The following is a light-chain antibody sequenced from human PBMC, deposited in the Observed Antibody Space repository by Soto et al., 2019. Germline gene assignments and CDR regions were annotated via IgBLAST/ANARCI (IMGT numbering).Light chain of an antibody. J-gene: IGKJ4*01. CDR2: DAS. Sequence: AIQLTQSPSSLSASVGDRVTITCRASQGISSALAWYQQKPGKAPKLLIYDASSLESGVPSRFSGSGSGTDFTLTISSLQPEDFATYYCQQFNSYPHVLPFGGGTKVEIK. CDR3: QQFNSYPHVLP. V-gene: IGKV1-13*02. CDR1: QGISSA.